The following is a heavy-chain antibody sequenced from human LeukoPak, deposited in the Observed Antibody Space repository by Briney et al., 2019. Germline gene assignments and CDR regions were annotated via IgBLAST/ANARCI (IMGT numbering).Heavy chain of an antibody. J-gene: IGHJ6*04. V-gene: IGHV3-69-1*02. CDR1: GFSLTNAW. D-gene: IGHD3-10*02. CDR3: AELGITMIGGV. Sequence: NPGGSLRLSCAASGFSLTNAWMNWVRQAPGKGLEWVSYISSGSTIYYADSVKGRFTISRDNAKNSLYLQMNSLRAEDTAVYYCAELGITMIGGVWGKGTTVTISS. CDR2: ISSGSTI.